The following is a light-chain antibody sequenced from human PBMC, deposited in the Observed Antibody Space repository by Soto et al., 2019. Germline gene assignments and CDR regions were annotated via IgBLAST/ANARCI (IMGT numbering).Light chain of an antibody. CDR2: GND. V-gene: IGLV1-40*01. CDR3: QAYDNSRSAWV. Sequence: QSVLTQPPSVSGAPGQRVTVSCAGSSSNIGAGYDVHWYQQLPGSAPQLLIYGNDNRPSGVPDRFSGSKSDTSASLAITGLQAEDEGDYYCQAYDNSRSAWVFGGATNLTVL. J-gene: IGLJ3*02. CDR1: SSNIGAGYD.